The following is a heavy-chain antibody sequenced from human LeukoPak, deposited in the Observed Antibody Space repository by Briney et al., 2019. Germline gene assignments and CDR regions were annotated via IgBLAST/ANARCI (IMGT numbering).Heavy chain of an antibody. CDR3: AREEDIVVVVAAAIFDY. Sequence: GRSLRLSCAASGFTFSSYGMHWVRQAPGKGLEWVAVISYDGSEKYYVDSVKGRFTISRDNAKNSLYLQMNSLRAEDTAVYYCAREEDIVVVVAAAIFDYWGQGTLVTVSS. J-gene: IGHJ4*02. D-gene: IGHD2-15*01. V-gene: IGHV3-30*03. CDR2: ISYDGSEK. CDR1: GFTFSSYG.